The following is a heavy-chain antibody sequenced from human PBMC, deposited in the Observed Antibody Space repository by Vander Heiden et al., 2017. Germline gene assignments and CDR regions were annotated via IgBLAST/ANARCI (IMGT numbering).Heavy chain of an antibody. D-gene: IGHD2-2*02. Sequence: GPGLVKPSQTLSLTCTVSGGSISSGDYYWSWIRPPPGQGLEWIGYHYYSASTYYNPSLKSRVTISVDTSKNQFSLKLSSVTAADTAVYYCARVDCSSTSCYNGFYFDYWGQGTLVTVSS. CDR2: HYYSAST. CDR3: ARVDCSSTSCYNGFYFDY. CDR1: GGSISSGDYY. J-gene: IGHJ4*02. V-gene: IGHV4-30-4*01.